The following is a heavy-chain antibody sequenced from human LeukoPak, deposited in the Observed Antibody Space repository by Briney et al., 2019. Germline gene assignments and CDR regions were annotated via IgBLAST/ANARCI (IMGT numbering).Heavy chain of an antibody. J-gene: IGHJ5*02. V-gene: IGHV4-59*12. D-gene: IGHD2-8*02. Sequence: PSEILSLTCTVSGGSISSYYWSWIRQPPGKGLEWIGYIYYSGSTNYNPSLKSRVTISVDTSKNQFSLKLSSVTAADTAVYYCARDRGAPGGVWYDPWGQGTLVTVSS. CDR3: ARDRGAPGGVWYDP. CDR2: IYYSGST. CDR1: GGSISSYY.